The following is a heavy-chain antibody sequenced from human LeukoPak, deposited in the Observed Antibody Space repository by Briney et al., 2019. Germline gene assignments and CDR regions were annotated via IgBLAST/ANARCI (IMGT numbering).Heavy chain of an antibody. CDR2: IYHSGST. Sequence: SETLSLTCAVSGGSISSGGYSWSWIRQPPGKGLEWIGYIYHSGSTYYNPSLKSRVTISVDRSKNQFSLKLSSVTAADTAVYYCARSDSSGYYEDYWGQGTLVTVSS. CDR1: GGSISSGGYS. CDR3: ARSDSSGYYEDY. D-gene: IGHD3-22*01. J-gene: IGHJ4*02. V-gene: IGHV4-30-2*01.